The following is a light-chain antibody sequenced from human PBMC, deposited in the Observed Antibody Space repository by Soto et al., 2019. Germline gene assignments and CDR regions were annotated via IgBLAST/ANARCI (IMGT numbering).Light chain of an antibody. Sequence: DIQMTQPPSTLPTSVGDRVTITCRASQSISNWLAWYPQKPGTAPQLLIYHASTLESGVPSRFSGSGSGTEFTLTISSLQPDDFASDYCQQYNSYSFCQGTKVDIK. CDR3: QQYNSYS. CDR1: QSISNW. CDR2: HAS. V-gene: IGKV1-5*01. J-gene: IGKJ1*01.